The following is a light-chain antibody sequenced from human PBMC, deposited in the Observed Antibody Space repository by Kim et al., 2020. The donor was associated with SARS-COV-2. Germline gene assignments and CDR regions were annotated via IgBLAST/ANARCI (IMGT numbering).Light chain of an antibody. CDR3: QSYDSSLSGSV. CDR1: SPNIGAGYD. V-gene: IGLV1-40*01. CDR2: GNS. Sequence: QLVTISCTGSSPNIGAGYDVHWYQQLPGTAPKLLIYGNSNRPSGVPDRFSGSKSGTSASLAITGLQAEDEADYYCQSYDSSLSGSVFGGGTQLTVL. J-gene: IGLJ3*02.